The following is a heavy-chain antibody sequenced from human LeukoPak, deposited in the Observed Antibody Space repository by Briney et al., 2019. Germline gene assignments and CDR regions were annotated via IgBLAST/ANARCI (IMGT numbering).Heavy chain of an antibody. CDR2: IYYSGST. CDR3: ARDKDYGSGSYYRFYYYYYYMDV. D-gene: IGHD3-10*01. V-gene: IGHV4-30-4*08. Sequence: SETLSLTCTVSGGSISSGDYYWSWIRQPPGKGLEWIGYIYYSGSTYYNPSLKSRVTMSVDTSKNQFSLKLSSVTAADTAVYYCARDKDYGSGSYYRFYYYYYYMDVWGKGTTVTVSS. J-gene: IGHJ6*03. CDR1: GGSISSGDYY.